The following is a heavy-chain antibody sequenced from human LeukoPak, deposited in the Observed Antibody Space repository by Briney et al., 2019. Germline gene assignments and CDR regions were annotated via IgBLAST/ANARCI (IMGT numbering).Heavy chain of an antibody. CDR2: ISGYNGNT. V-gene: IGHV1-18*01. Sequence: ASVKVSCKASGYIFTNFGISWVRQARGQGLEWMGWISGYNGNTKYVQKFQGRVTMTTDTSTSTAYMELRSLRSDDTAVYYCASGPYSSSWSWDYWGQGTLVTVSS. J-gene: IGHJ4*02. CDR3: ASGPYSSSWSWDY. D-gene: IGHD6-13*01. CDR1: GYIFTNFG.